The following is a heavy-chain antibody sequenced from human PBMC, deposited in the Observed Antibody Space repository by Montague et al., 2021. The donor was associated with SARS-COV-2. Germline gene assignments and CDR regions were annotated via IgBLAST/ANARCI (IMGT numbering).Heavy chain of an antibody. CDR1: GFSLSTSGMC. CDR2: IDWDDDK. Sequence: PALVKPTQTLTLTCTFSGFSLSTSGMCVSWIRQPPGRALEWLARIDWDDDKHYSTSLKTRLTISKDTSKNQVVLTMTNMDPVDTATYYCARRTYDIVTGYDYGMDVWGQGTTVTVSS. CDR3: ARRTYDIVTGYDYGMDV. J-gene: IGHJ6*02. D-gene: IGHD3-9*01. V-gene: IGHV2-70*11.